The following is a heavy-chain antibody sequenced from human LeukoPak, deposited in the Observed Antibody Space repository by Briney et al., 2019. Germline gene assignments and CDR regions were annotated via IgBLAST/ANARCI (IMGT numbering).Heavy chain of an antibody. D-gene: IGHD3-22*01. CDR3: ARELGGYYDY. CDR2: IYTSGST. Sequence: SQTLSLTCTVSGGSISSGSYYWSWIRQPAGKGLEWIGRIYTSGSTNYNPSLKSRVTISVDTSKNQFSLKLSSVTAADTAVYYCARELGGYYDYWGQGTLVTVSS. V-gene: IGHV4-61*02. CDR1: GGSISSGSYY. J-gene: IGHJ4*02.